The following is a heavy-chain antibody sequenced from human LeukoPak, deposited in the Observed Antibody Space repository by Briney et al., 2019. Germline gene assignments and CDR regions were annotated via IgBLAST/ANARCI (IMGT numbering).Heavy chain of an antibody. Sequence: GGSLRLSCAASGFTFSSYSMNWVRQARGKGLEGVSSISSSSSYIYYADSVKGRFTISRDNAKKSMYMQMNSLRAEDTAVYSCARATVTTSWGQGTLVTVSS. V-gene: IGHV3-21*01. D-gene: IGHD4-11*01. CDR3: ARATVTTS. CDR2: ISSSSSYI. CDR1: GFTFSSYS. J-gene: IGHJ5*02.